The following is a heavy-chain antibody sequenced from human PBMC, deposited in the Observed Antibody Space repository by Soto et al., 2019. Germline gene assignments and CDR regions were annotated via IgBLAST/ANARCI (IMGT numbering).Heavy chain of an antibody. CDR2: ISYDGSNK. V-gene: IGHV3-30*18. CDR1: GFTFSSYG. CDR3: AKQVDCSSTSCYREGYFDY. D-gene: IGHD2-2*01. J-gene: IGHJ4*02. Sequence: QVQLVESGGGVVQPGRSLRLSCAASGFTFSSYGMHWVRQAPGKGLEWVAVISYDGSNKYYADSVKGRFTISRDNSKNTLYLQMNSLRAEDTAVYYCAKQVDCSSTSCYREGYFDYWGQETLVTVSS.